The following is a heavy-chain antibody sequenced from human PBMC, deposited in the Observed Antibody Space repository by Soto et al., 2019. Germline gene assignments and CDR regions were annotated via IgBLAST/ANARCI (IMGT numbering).Heavy chain of an antibody. Sequence: QVQLVESGGGVVQPGGSLRLSCAASGFTFSTYSMPWVRQAPGKGLEWVAVISSDGSKTYDADSVKGRFTISRDNSKNKLYMQMNSLRPDDTAVYYCARDPLPLTYEAYYIAYWRQGAQVTVSS. CDR3: ARDPLPLTYEAYYIAY. D-gene: IGHD3-22*01. CDR1: GFTFSTYS. J-gene: IGHJ4*02. CDR2: ISSDGSKT. V-gene: IGHV3-30-3*01.